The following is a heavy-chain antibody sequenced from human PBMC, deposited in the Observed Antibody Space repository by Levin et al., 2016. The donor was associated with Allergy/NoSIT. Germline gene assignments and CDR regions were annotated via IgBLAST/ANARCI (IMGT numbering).Heavy chain of an antibody. V-gene: IGHV3-23*01. D-gene: IGHD2-21*01. CDR1: GFTFSSYA. J-gene: IGHJ3*02. CDR2: ISGSGGST. Sequence: GESLKISCAASGFTFSSYAMSWVRQAPGKGLEWVSAISGSGGSTYYADSVKGRFTISRDNSKNTLYLQMNSLRAEDTAVYYCAKDGDGDAFDIWGQGTMVTVSS. CDR3: AKDGDGDAFDI.